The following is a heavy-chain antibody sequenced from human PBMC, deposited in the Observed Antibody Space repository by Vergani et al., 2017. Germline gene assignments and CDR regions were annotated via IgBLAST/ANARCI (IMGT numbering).Heavy chain of an antibody. D-gene: IGHD2-15*01. J-gene: IGHJ4*02. V-gene: IGHV3-30*02. CDR3: ATAGAAYCRGASCYDFFEY. Sequence: QVHLVESGGGVVQPGRSLTLSCVASGFTFTNYGMHWVRQAPGKGLEWVAFTRYDGIVEYYGDSVRGRFTISRDNSKNTLYLQMNRLRPEDTAVYYCATAGAAYCRGASCYDFFEYWGQGTLVTVAS. CDR1: GFTFTNYG. CDR2: TRYDGIVE.